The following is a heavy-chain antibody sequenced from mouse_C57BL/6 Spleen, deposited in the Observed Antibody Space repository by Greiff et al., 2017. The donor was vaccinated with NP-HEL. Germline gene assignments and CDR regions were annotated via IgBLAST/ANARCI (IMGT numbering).Heavy chain of an antibody. Sequence: EVKLMESGGGLVQPKGSLKLSCAASGFTFTTYAMHWVRQAPGKGLEWVAVIRSKSSNYATYYADSVKDRFTISRDDSQSMLYLQMNNLNTEDTAMYYCVRDGYYGVDYWGQGTSVTVSS. CDR2: IRSKSSNYAT. V-gene: IGHV10-3*01. CDR1: GFTFTTYA. CDR3: VRDGYYGVDY. J-gene: IGHJ4*01. D-gene: IGHD2-3*01.